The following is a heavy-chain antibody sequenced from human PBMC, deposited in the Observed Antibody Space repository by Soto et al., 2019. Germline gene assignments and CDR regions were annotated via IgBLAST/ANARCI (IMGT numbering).Heavy chain of an antibody. CDR1: GFTFTIYA. D-gene: IGHD2-2*01. J-gene: IGHJ4*02. V-gene: IGHV3-64*01. Sequence: EVQLVESGGGLVQPGGSLRLSCAASGFTFTIYAMHWVRQAPGEGLEYVSAISSNGGSTYYANSVKGRFTISRDNSQNXLYLPLGTLRAEDMAVYYCASEGYCSSTSSYAFDYWGQGTLVTVSS. CDR3: ASEGYCSSTSSYAFDY. CDR2: ISSNGGST.